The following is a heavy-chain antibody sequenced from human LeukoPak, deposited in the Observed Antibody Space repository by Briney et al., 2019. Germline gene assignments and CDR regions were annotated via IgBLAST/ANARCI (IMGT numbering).Heavy chain of an antibody. D-gene: IGHD3-10*01. J-gene: IGHJ4*02. Sequence: GRSLRLSCAASGFTFSSYGMHWVRQAPGKGLEWVAVISYDGSNKYYADSVKGRFTISRDNSKNTLYLQMNSLRAEDTAVYYCAKVGSLWFGELSAHYFDYWGQGTLVTVSS. V-gene: IGHV3-30*18. CDR2: ISYDGSNK. CDR3: AKVGSLWFGELSAHYFDY. CDR1: GFTFSSYG.